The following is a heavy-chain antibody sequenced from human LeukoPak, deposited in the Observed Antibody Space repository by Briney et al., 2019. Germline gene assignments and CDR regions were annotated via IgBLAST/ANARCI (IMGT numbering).Heavy chain of an antibody. D-gene: IGHD2-15*01. CDR3: ARAGGGVVDASSPYYYYYMDV. Sequence: SETLSLTCAVYGGSFNGYYWSWIRQPPGKGLEWIGEINHSGSTNYNPSLKSRVTISVDTSKKQFSLKLSSVTAADTAVYYCARAGGGVVDASSPYYYYYMDVWGKGTTVTVSS. J-gene: IGHJ6*03. CDR1: GGSFNGYY. CDR2: INHSGST. V-gene: IGHV4-34*01.